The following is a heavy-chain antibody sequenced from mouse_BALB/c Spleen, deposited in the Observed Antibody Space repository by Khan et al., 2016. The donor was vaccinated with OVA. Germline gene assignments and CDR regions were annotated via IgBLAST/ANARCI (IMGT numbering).Heavy chain of an antibody. V-gene: IGHV1-77*01. Sequence: QVRLQQSGAELARPGASVKLSCKASGYTFTDYYINWVKQRTGQGLEWIGEISPGSGDTYYNERFKGKATLTADKSSSTAYMQLSSLTSEASAVYVCARRNYFGYTFAYGGQGTLVTVSA. CDR2: ISPGSGDT. J-gene: IGHJ3*01. CDR3: ARRNYFGYTFAY. D-gene: IGHD1-2*01. CDR1: GYTFTDYY.